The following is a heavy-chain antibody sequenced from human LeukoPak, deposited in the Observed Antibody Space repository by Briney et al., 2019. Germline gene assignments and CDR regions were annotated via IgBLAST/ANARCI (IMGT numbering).Heavy chain of an antibody. V-gene: IGHV1-8*01. Sequence: ASVKVSCKASGYTFTSYDINWVRQATGQGLEWMGWMNPNSGSTGYAQKFQGRVTMTRDTSISTAYMELSRLRSDDTAVYYCARDGDCSSTSCYTGGSWLDPWGQGTLVTVSS. CDR2: MNPNSGST. J-gene: IGHJ5*02. D-gene: IGHD2-2*02. CDR3: ARDGDCSSTSCYTGGSWLDP. CDR1: GYTFTSYD.